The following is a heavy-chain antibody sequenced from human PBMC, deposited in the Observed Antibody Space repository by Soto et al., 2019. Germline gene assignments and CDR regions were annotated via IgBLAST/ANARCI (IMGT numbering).Heavy chain of an antibody. V-gene: IGHV3-23*04. Sequence: EVQLVESGGGLVQPGGSLRLSCTASGFNFNSNVMSWVRQAPGKGLEWLAIIRDDGVTTYYAASVKGRFTISRDSSKNILSLQISSLSVDDSAMYYCARRGDSTGTYYFDFWGRGTLVTVSS. D-gene: IGHD3-22*01. J-gene: IGHJ4*02. CDR3: ARRGDSTGTYYFDF. CDR2: IRDDGVTT. CDR1: GFNFNSNV.